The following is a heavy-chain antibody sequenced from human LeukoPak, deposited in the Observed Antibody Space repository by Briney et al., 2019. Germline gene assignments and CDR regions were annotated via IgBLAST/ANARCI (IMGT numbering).Heavy chain of an antibody. CDR3: ARDRSYGDHPDY. Sequence: GGSLRLSCAASGFTFSSYAMHWVRQAPGKGLEWVAVISYDGSNKYYADSVKGRFTISRDNSKNTLYLQMSSLRAEDTAVYYCARDRSYGDHPDYWGQGTLVTVSS. D-gene: IGHD4-17*01. J-gene: IGHJ4*02. CDR1: GFTFSSYA. V-gene: IGHV3-30-3*01. CDR2: ISYDGSNK.